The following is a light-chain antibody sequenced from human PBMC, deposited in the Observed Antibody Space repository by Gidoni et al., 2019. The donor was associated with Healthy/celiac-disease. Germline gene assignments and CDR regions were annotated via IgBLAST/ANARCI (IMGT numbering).Light chain of an antibody. J-gene: IGLJ2*01. V-gene: IGLV6-57*01. Sequence: NFMLTQPHSVSESPGKTVTISCTRSSGSIASNYVQWYQQRPGGSPTTVIYEDNQRPSGVPDRFSGSIDSSSNSASLTISGLKTEDEADYYCQSYDISNVIFGGGTKLTVL. CDR3: QSYDISNVI. CDR1: SGSIASNY. CDR2: EDN.